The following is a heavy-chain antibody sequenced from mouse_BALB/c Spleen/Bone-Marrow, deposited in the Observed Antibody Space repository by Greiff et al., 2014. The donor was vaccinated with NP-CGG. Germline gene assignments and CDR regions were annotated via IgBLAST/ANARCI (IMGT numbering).Heavy chain of an antibody. V-gene: IGHV14-3*02. CDR1: GFNIKDTY. J-gene: IGHJ3*01. CDR3: AYYRYDEGGFAS. D-gene: IGHD2-14*01. CDR2: IDPANGNT. Sequence: EVQLVESGAELVKPGVSVKLSCTASGFNIKDTYMHWVKQRPEQGLEWIVGIDPANGNTKYDPKFQGKATITADTSSNTAYLQLSSLTSEDTAVYYCAYYRYDEGGFASWGQGTLVTVSA.